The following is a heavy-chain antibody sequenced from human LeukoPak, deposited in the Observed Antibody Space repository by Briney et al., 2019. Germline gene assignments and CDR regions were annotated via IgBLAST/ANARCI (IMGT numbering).Heavy chain of an antibody. V-gene: IGHV4-59*11. CDR2: IYYSGST. CDR3: AGLVGATPYYYYCYMDV. J-gene: IGHJ6*03. D-gene: IGHD1-26*01. CDR1: GGSISSHY. Sequence: SETLSLTCTVSGGSISSHYWSWIRQPPGKGLEWIGYIYYSGSTNYNPPLKSRVTISVDTSKNQSSLKLSSVTAADTAVYYCAGLVGATPYYYYCYMDVWGKGTTVTVSS.